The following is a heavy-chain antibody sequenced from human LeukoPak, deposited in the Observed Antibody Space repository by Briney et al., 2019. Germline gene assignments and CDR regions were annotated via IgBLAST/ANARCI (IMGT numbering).Heavy chain of an antibody. CDR2: TSDSGGHT. CDR3: ARVRDAFDI. V-gene: IGHV4-59*08. CDR1: GGSISGYY. J-gene: IGHJ3*02. Sequence: SETLSLTCTVSGGSISGYYWNWIRQPPGQGLEWIGYTSDSGGHTDYKPSLKSRVAIPVDTSKNQFSLKLSSVTAADTAVYYCARVRDAFDIWGQGTMVTVSS.